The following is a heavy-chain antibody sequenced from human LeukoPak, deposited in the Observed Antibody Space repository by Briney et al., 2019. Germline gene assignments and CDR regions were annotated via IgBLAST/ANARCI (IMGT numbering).Heavy chain of an antibody. Sequence: GRSLRLSCATSGFTFIDYGIHSVRQAPGKGLEWVAVIWYDGSKKYYGDSVKGRFTISRDDSKNTLYLQMNNLRAEDTAVYYCARDFGVTNYHFDYWGQGTLVSVSS. CDR2: IWYDGSKK. V-gene: IGHV3-33*01. D-gene: IGHD3-16*01. J-gene: IGHJ4*02. CDR3: ARDFGVTNYHFDY. CDR1: GFTFIDYG.